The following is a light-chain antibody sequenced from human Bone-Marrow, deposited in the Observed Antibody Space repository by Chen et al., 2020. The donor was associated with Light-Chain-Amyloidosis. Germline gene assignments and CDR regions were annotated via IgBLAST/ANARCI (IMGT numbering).Light chain of an antibody. J-gene: IGLJ2*01. CDR3: QSYDNSLSGSRV. V-gene: IGLV1-40*01. CDR1: SSNIGAGFD. CDR2: ANN. Sequence: QSVLTQPPSVSGAPGQRVTISCTWSSSNIGAGFDVHWYQRLPGTAPKLLIYANNNRPSGVPDRFSGSKSGTSASLAITGLQAEDDADYYCQSYDNSLSGSRVFGGGTKLTVL.